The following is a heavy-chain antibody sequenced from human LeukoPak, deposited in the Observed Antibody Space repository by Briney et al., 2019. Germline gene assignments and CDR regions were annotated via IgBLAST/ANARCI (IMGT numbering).Heavy chain of an antibody. Sequence: GASVKLSCKASGYTFTSYYVHWVRQAPGQGLEWMGIINPSAGGTQYAQNFQGRVTMTRDTSTNTVYMELTSLRSEDTAVYFCARDWGNTRAYSWGSYFDYWGQGTLVTVSS. CDR3: ARDWGNTRAYSWGSYFDY. J-gene: IGHJ4*02. D-gene: IGHD3-22*01. CDR1: GYTFTSYY. CDR2: INPSAGGT. V-gene: IGHV1-46*01.